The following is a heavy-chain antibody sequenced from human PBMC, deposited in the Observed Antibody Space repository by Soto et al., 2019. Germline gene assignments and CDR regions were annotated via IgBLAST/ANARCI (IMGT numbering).Heavy chain of an antibody. Sequence: PGESLKISCECFGYDFTTYWIGWVRQMPGKGLEWMGIIYPGNSDTKYRSSFQGQVSISADQSISTAYLQWHSLKASDTAMYFCARRGSAWSFDYWGQGTLVTVS. CDR3: ARRGSAWSFDY. CDR1: GYDFTTYW. J-gene: IGHJ4*02. D-gene: IGHD6-19*01. V-gene: IGHV5-51*01. CDR2: IYPGNSDT.